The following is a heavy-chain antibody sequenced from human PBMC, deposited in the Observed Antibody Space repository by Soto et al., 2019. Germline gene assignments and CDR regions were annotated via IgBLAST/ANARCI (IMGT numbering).Heavy chain of an antibody. Sequence: QVKLVQSGAEVKKPGASVKVSCKASGYTFTNFGISWVRQAPGQGLEWMGWISAYNGNKNYAQKFLGRVTMTTDTSTSAAYMEVRGARFDDPSVYYGARGGTPMDYGGQGTLVTVSS. CDR2: ISAYNGNK. CDR3: ARGGTPMDY. J-gene: IGHJ4*02. D-gene: IGHD3-16*01. CDR1: GYTFTNFG. V-gene: IGHV1-18*01.